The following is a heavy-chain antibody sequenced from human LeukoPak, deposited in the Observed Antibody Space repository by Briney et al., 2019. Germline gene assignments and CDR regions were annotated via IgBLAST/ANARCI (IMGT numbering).Heavy chain of an antibody. Sequence: SETLSLTCTVSGGSISSYYWSWIRQPPGKGLEWIGYIYYGGSTNYNPSLKSRVTISLDTSKNQFSLKLSSVTAADTAVYFCASTITVTTDYWGQGTLVTVSS. CDR1: GGSISSYY. J-gene: IGHJ4*02. CDR3: ASTITVTTDY. V-gene: IGHV4-59*08. CDR2: IYYGGST. D-gene: IGHD4-17*01.